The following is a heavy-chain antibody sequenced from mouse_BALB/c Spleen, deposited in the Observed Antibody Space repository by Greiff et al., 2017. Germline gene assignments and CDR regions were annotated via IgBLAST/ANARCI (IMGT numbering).Heavy chain of an antibody. Sequence: EVQLVESGGGLVQPGGSLKLSCAASGFTFSSYTMSWVRQTPEKRLEWVAYISNGGGSTYYPDTVKGRFTISRDNAKNTLYLQMSSLKSEDTAMYYCARRGYVLYAMDYWGQGTSVTVSS. CDR2: ISNGGGST. CDR1: GFTFSSYT. CDR3: ARRGYVLYAMDY. V-gene: IGHV5-12-2*01. J-gene: IGHJ4*01. D-gene: IGHD2-2*01.